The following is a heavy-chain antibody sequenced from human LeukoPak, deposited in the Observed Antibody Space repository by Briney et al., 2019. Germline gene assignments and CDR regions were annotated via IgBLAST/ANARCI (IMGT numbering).Heavy chain of an antibody. CDR2: ITSGSSYR. D-gene: IGHD1-26*01. J-gene: IGHJ6*03. Sequence: GGSLRLSCAASGFTFSNMNWVRQAPGKGLEWVSSITSGSSYRFYADSVKGRFTISRGNAKNSLYLQMNSLRAEDTAVYYCARDPYSGSYGNYYYYFMDVWGKGTTVTISS. CDR1: GFTFSN. V-gene: IGHV3-21*01. CDR3: ARDPYSGSYGNYYYYFMDV.